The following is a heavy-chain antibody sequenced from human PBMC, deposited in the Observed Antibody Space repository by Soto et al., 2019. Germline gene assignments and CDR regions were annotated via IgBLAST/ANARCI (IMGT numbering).Heavy chain of an antibody. Sequence: QVQLVESGGGVVQPGRSLRLSCAASGFTFSSYGMHWVRQAPGKGLEWVAVIWYDGSNKYYADSVKGRFTISRDNSKNTLYLQMNSLRAEDTAVYYCARAAAAAGTLDYWGQGTLVTVSS. CDR1: GFTFSSYG. CDR3: ARAAAAAGTLDY. D-gene: IGHD6-13*01. V-gene: IGHV3-33*01. CDR2: IWYDGSNK. J-gene: IGHJ4*02.